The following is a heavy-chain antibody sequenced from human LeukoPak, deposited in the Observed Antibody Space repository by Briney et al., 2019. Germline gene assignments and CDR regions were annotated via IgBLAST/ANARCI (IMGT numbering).Heavy chain of an antibody. D-gene: IGHD3-16*01. J-gene: IGHJ3*02. Sequence: GGSLRLSCVGSGFTFRNYEMNWVRQAPGKGLDWVSYITSGSDIIYYADSVKGRFTISRDNAKNSVYLQLNSLRAEDTAVYYCARYRADGGSDDALDIWGQGTLVTVSS. CDR2: ITSGSDII. V-gene: IGHV3-48*03. CDR1: GFTFRNYE. CDR3: ARYRADGGSDDALDI.